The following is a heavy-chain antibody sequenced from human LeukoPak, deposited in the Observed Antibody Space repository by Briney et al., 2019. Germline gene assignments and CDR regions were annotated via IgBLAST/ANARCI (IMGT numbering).Heavy chain of an antibody. V-gene: IGHV1-18*01. J-gene: IGHJ4*02. D-gene: IGHD2-2*01. CDR2: ISGYNAYT. CDR3: ARDRRLDYQLPADN. Sequence: ASVKVSCKASGYTFSKYGISWVRQAPGQGLEWMGWISGYNAYTHYAQKLQGRVTMTTDTSTSTAYMELRSLRSDDTAAYYCARDRRLDYQLPADNWGQGTLVTVSS. CDR1: GYTFSKYG.